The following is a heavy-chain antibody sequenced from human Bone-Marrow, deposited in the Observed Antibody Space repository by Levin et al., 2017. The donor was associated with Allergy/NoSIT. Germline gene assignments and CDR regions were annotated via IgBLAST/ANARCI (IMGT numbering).Heavy chain of an antibody. CDR3: TGPAPRGEYVWGG. D-gene: IGHD3-16*01. V-gene: IGHV3-23*01. Sequence: GESLKISCAASGFTFSNYAMSWVRQAPGKGLEWVSGISGTGDTTYYTDSVKGRFTISRDNSKNTLYLQMNSLRAEDTAVYYCTGPAPRGEYVWGGWGQGTPVTVSS. CDR2: ISGTGDTT. J-gene: IGHJ4*02. CDR1: GFTFSNYA.